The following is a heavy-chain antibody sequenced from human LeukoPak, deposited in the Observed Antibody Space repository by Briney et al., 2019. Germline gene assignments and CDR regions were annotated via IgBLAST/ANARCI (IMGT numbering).Heavy chain of an antibody. D-gene: IGHD6-6*01. Sequence: GGSLRLSCAASGFTFDDYAMHWVRLAPGKGLEWVSGIIWNGGSIGYADSVKDRFTISRDNAKNSLYLQMNSLRAEDTALYYCARSASSYYYMDVWGKGTTVTVSS. J-gene: IGHJ6*03. V-gene: IGHV3-9*01. CDR2: IIWNGGSI. CDR3: ARSASSYYYMDV. CDR1: GFTFDDYA.